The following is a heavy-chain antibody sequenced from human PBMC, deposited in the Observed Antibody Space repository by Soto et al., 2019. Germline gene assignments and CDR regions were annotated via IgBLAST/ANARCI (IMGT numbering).Heavy chain of an antibody. CDR3: ATRDLQTHSGDDFDF. CDR2: IYQSGGA. V-gene: IGHV4-4*02. CDR1: GGSISNDNW. Sequence: SETLSLTCAVSGGSISNDNWWSWVRQSPEKGLEWIGEIYQSGGANYNPSLKSQVTISIDKSNNQFSLNLISVTAADTAFYYCATRDLQTHSGDDFDFWGQGTLVTVSS. D-gene: IGHD2-15*01. J-gene: IGHJ4*02.